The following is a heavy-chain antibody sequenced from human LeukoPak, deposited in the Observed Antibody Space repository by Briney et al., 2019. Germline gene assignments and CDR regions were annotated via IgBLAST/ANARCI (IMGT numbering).Heavy chain of an antibody. D-gene: IGHD3-22*01. CDR2: ISGSGGST. J-gene: IGHJ4*02. CDR3: AKGRVVHYYDSSGLWSY. CDR1: GFTFSSYA. Sequence: GGSLRLSCAASGFTFSSYAMSWVRQAPGKGLEWVSAISGSGGSTYYADSVKGRFTISRDNSKNTLYLQMNSLRAEDTAVYYCAKGRVVHYYDSSGLWSYWGQGTLVTVSS. V-gene: IGHV3-23*01.